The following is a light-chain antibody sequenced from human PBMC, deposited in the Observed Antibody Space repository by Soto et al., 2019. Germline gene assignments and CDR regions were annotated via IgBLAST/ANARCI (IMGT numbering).Light chain of an antibody. CDR2: DTS. Sequence: QAVVTQEPSLTVSPGGTVTLTCGSSTGAVTSGHFPYWFQQKPGQASRTLISDTSDKHSWTPARFSGSLLGGKAALTLSGAQSEDEADYYCLLFYSGAYVFGTGTKLTVL. J-gene: IGLJ1*01. V-gene: IGLV7-46*01. CDR3: LLFYSGAYV. CDR1: TGAVTSGHF.